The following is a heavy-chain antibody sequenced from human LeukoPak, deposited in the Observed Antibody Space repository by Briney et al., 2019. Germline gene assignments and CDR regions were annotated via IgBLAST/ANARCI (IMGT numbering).Heavy chain of an antibody. CDR2: ISYSGSTNSGKST. Sequence: SETLSLTCSVSGGSISSNYWSWVRQPPGKGLEWIGYISYSGSTNSGKSTNYNPSLKSRVTVSVDTSKNQFSLKLSSVTAADTAVYYCARVPRSYYYYYYMDVWGKGTTVTVSS. J-gene: IGHJ6*03. V-gene: IGHV4-4*08. CDR1: GGSISSNY. CDR3: ARVPRSYYYYYYMDV.